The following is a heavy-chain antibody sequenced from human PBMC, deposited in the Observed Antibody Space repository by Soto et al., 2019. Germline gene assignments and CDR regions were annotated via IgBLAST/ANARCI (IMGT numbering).Heavy chain of an antibody. CDR2: IGTAGDT. V-gene: IGHV3-13*01. CDR1: GFTFSSYD. J-gene: IGHJ3*02. Sequence: EVQLVESGGGLVQPGGSLRLSCAASGFTFSSYDMHWVRQAAGKGLEWVSAIGTAGDTYYPGSVKGRFTISRENAKNSLYLQMNSLRAEDTAVYYCARGVPYYYDSSGYSAFDIWGQGTMVTVSS. D-gene: IGHD3-22*01. CDR3: ARGVPYYYDSSGYSAFDI.